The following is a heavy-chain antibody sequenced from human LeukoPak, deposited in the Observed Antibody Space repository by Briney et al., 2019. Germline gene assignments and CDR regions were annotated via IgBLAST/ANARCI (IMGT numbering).Heavy chain of an antibody. CDR3: ARRGDSSGYYGGPFAY. V-gene: IGHV3-23*01. CDR1: GFTFSSYA. Sequence: GGSLRLSCAASGFTFSSYAMSWVRQAPGKGLEWVSAIGGSGDSTYYADSVKGRFTISRDNSKNTLYLQMNSLRAEDTAVYYCARRGDSSGYYGGPFAYWGQGTLVTVS. J-gene: IGHJ4*02. CDR2: IGGSGDST. D-gene: IGHD3-22*01.